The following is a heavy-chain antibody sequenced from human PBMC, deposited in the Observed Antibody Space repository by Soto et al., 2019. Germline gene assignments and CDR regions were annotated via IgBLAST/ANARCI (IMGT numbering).Heavy chain of an antibody. Sequence: GGSLRLSCAASGFTFDDYTMHWVRQAPGKGLEWVSLISWDGGSTYYADSVKGRFTISRDNSKNSLYLQMNSLRTEDTALYYCAKDIGGWEQWLVRALDYWGQGTLVTVSS. CDR1: GFTFDDYT. J-gene: IGHJ4*02. D-gene: IGHD6-19*01. CDR3: AKDIGGWEQWLVRALDY. V-gene: IGHV3-43*01. CDR2: ISWDGGST.